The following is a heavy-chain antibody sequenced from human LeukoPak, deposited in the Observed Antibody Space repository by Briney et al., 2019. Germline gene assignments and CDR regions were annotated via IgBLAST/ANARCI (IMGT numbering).Heavy chain of an antibody. CDR2: ISAYNGNT. D-gene: IGHD6-19*01. J-gene: IGHJ4*02. CDR3: ARTWASVAGPFDN. V-gene: IGHV1-18*04. Sequence: ASVKLSRKASGYIFTSHGISWVRQAPGQRLEWMGWISAYNGNTNYVQRFQGRVTMTTDTSTSTAYMELTSLTSDDTAVYYCARTWASVAGPFDNWGQGTLVTVTS. CDR1: GYIFTSHG.